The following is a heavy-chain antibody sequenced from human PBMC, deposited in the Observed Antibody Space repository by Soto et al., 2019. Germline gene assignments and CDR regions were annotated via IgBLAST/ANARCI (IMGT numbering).Heavy chain of an antibody. CDR2: INHSGST. CDR1: GGSFGCYY. Sequence: SETLSHTCAVYGGSFGCYYWIWIRQPAGEGLEWIGEINHSGSTNYNPSLKSRVTISVDTSKNQFSLKLSSVTAADTAVYYCARGYSSSWYNWFDPWGQGTLVTVSS. V-gene: IGHV4-34*01. J-gene: IGHJ5*02. CDR3: ARGYSSSWYNWFDP. D-gene: IGHD6-13*01.